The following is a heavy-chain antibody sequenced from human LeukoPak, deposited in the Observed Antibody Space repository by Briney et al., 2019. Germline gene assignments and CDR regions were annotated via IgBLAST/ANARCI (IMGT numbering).Heavy chain of an antibody. Sequence: SVKVSCKASGGTFRSYAISWVRQAPGQGLEWMGGIIPIFGTANYAQKFQGRVTITTDESTSTAYMELSSLRSEDTAVYYCARVRAYSSSWYAGYNWFDPWGQGTLVTVSS. CDR2: IIPIFGTA. D-gene: IGHD6-13*01. CDR1: GGTFRSYA. V-gene: IGHV1-69*05. CDR3: ARVRAYSSSWYAGYNWFDP. J-gene: IGHJ5*02.